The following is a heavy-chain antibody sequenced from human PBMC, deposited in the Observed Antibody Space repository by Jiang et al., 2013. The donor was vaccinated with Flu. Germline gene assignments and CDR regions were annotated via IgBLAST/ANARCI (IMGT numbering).Heavy chain of an antibody. CDR2: IYYTGGA. J-gene: IGHJ4*02. CDR1: GGSISRYY. Sequence: GLVKPSETLSLTCSVSGGSISRYYWSWIRQPPGKGLEWLGYIYYTGGAVYNPSLNSRVSISVDTSKNQFSLRLNSVAAADTAVYYCARLYCSGGSCCEDYWGQGTLVAVSS. V-gene: IGHV4-59*01. CDR3: ARLYCSGGSCCEDY. D-gene: IGHD2-15*01.